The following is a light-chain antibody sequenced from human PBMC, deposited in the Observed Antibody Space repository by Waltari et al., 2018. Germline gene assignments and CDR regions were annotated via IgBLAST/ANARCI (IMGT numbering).Light chain of an antibody. CDR1: SSDVGGYNY. CDR3: SSYTSSSTLWV. Sequence: QSALTQPASVSGSPGQSITISCTGTSSDVGGYNYVSWYQQHPGKAPKLIIYDVSNWPSGVSNRCSGSKSGNTASLTISGLQAEDEADYYCSSYTSSSTLWVFGGGTKLTVL. CDR2: DVS. J-gene: IGLJ3*02. V-gene: IGLV2-14*03.